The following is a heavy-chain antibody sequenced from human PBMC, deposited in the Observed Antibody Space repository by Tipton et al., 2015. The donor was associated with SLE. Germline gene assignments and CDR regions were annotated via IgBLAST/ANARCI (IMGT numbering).Heavy chain of an antibody. Sequence: SLRLSCAASGFPFSEYSMHWVRQAPVKGLEWLAVISYDGSNKYYADSVKGRFTISRDNAKNTLYLQLNSLRVEDTAVYYCTTGGSPSPMGHAYWGQGTLLTVSS. D-gene: IGHD3-16*01. CDR1: GFPFSEYS. J-gene: IGHJ4*02. CDR2: ISYDGSNK. CDR3: TTGGSPSPMGHAY. V-gene: IGHV3-30*04.